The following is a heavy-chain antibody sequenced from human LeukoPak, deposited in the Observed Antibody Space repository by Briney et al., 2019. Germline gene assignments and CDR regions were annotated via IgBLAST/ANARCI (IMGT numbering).Heavy chain of an antibody. CDR1: GFTFSNYG. J-gene: IGHJ4*02. Sequence: PGGSLRLSCATSGFTFSNYGMHWVRQAPGAGLEWVAVIWSDASNTYYADSVKGRFTISRDNSRNTLYLQMSSLRAADTAVYYCAKDAERGFDYSNSLNYWGQGTLVTVSA. V-gene: IGHV3-33*06. CDR3: AKDAERGFDYSNSLNY. D-gene: IGHD4-11*01. CDR2: IWSDASNT.